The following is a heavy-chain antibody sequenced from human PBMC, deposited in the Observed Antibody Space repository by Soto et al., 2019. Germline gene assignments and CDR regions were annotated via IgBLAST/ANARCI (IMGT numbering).Heavy chain of an antibody. CDR1: GGSISSGDYG. Sequence: PSETLSLTCTVSGGSISSGDYGWGWMRQAPGKGLEWIWYIYYSGSTYSNPSLKSRVTISVDTSKNQFSLKLSSVTAADTDVYYCATTSRYGSSGKFDYWGQGTLVTVSS. CDR2: IYYSGST. CDR3: ATTSRYGSSGKFDY. D-gene: IGHD6-6*01. V-gene: IGHV4-30-4*01. J-gene: IGHJ4*02.